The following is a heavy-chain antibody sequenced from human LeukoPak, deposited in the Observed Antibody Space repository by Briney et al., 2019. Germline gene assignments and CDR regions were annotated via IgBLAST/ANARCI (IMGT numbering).Heavy chain of an antibody. CDR2: ISWDGGST. Sequence: GGSLRLSCAASGFTFDDYAMHWVRQAPGKGLEWVSLISWDGGSTYYADSVKGRFTISRDNSKNSLYLQMNSLRAEDTALYYCAKDISPRIVVVPAALDYWGQGTLVTVSS. J-gene: IGHJ4*02. D-gene: IGHD2-2*01. CDR1: GFTFDDYA. V-gene: IGHV3-43D*03. CDR3: AKDISPRIVVVPAALDY.